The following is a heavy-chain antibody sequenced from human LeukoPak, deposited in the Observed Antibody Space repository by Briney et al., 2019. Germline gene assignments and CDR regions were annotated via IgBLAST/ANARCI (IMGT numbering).Heavy chain of an antibody. CDR2: IKQDGSEK. CDR1: GFTFSSYW. CDR3: ARIPPLSSSSYYFDY. D-gene: IGHD6-13*01. Sequence: RGSLRLSCAASGFTFSSYWMSWVRQAPGKGLEWVANIKQDGSEKYYVDSVKGRFTISRDNAENSLYLQMNSLRAEDTAVYYCARIPPLSSSSYYFDYWGQGTLVTVSS. V-gene: IGHV3-7*01. J-gene: IGHJ4*02.